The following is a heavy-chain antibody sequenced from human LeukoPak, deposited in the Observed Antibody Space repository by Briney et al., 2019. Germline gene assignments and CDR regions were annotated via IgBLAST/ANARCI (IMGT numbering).Heavy chain of an antibody. CDR1: GYTFTGYY. Sequence: ASVKVSCKASGYTFTGYYMHWVRQAPGQGLEWMGWINPNSGGTNYAQKFQGRVTMTRDTSISTAYMELSRLRSDDTAVYYCARGNTYYDFWSGRNWFDPWGQGTLVTVSS. D-gene: IGHD3-3*01. V-gene: IGHV1-2*02. J-gene: IGHJ5*02. CDR2: INPNSGGT. CDR3: ARGNTYYDFWSGRNWFDP.